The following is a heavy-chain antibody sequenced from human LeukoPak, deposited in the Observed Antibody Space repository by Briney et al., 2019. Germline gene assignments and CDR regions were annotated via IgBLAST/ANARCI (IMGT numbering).Heavy chain of an antibody. D-gene: IGHD3-3*01. J-gene: IGHJ4*02. CDR2: IIPILGIA. V-gene: IGHV1-69*04. CDR3: ARDREWPHRDFDY. CDR1: GGTFSSYA. Sequence: SVKVSCKASGGTFSSYAISWVRQAPGQGLEWMGRIIPILGIANYAQKFQGRVTITADKSTSTAYMELSSLRSEDTAVYYCARDREWPHRDFDYWGQGTLVTVSS.